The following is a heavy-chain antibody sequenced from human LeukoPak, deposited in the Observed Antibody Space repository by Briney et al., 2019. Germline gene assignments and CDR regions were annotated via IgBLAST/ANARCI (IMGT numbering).Heavy chain of an antibody. V-gene: IGHV3-74*01. J-gene: IGHJ1*01. D-gene: IGHD6-13*01. CDR2: IHSDGSIT. CDR1: GFTFSXXX. CDR3: ASPGKAAAE. Sequence: XASGFTFSXXXXXWVRXAPGXXXVWVSRIHSDGSITSYADSVKDRFTISRDNAKNTLYLQMNSLRVEDTAVYYCASPGKAAAEGGQGTPVTVSS.